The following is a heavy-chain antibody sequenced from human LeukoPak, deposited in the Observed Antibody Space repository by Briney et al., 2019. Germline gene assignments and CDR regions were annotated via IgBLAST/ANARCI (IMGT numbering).Heavy chain of an antibody. Sequence: GESLRLSCAASGFTFSSYAMSWVRQAPGEGLGWVSAISGSGGSTYYADSVKGRFTISRDNSKNTLYLQMNSLRAEDTAVYYCAKDIRPSYFDYWGQGTLVTVSS. J-gene: IGHJ4*02. CDR2: ISGSGGST. D-gene: IGHD2-2*02. CDR1: GFTFSSYA. CDR3: AKDIRPSYFDY. V-gene: IGHV3-23*01.